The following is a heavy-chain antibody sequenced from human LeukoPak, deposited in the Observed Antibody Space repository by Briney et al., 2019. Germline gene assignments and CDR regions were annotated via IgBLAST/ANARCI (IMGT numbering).Heavy chain of an antibody. CDR2: IDWDDDK. V-gene: IGHV2-70*11. CDR1: GFSLSTSGMC. Sequence: SGPTLVNPTQTLTLTCTFSGFSLSTSGMCVSWIRQPPGKALEWLARIDWDDDKYYSTSLKTRLTISRDTPKNQVVLTMTNMDPVDTATYYCARMRRYYDSSGYPDYWGQGTLVTVSS. D-gene: IGHD3-22*01. CDR3: ARMRRYYDSSGYPDY. J-gene: IGHJ4*02.